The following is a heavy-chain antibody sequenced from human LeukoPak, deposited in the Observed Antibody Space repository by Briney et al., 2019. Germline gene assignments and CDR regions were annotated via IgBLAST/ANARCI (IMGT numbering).Heavy chain of an antibody. CDR2: IIPILGIA. Sequence: GASVKVSCKASGGTFSSYTISWVRQAPGQGLEWMGRIIPILGIANYAQKFQGRVTITADKSTSTAYMELSSLRSEDTAVYYCARTPMVVKGENYFDYWGQGTLVTVSS. CDR3: ARTPMVVKGENYFDY. V-gene: IGHV1-69*02. J-gene: IGHJ4*02. D-gene: IGHD4-23*01. CDR1: GGTFSSYT.